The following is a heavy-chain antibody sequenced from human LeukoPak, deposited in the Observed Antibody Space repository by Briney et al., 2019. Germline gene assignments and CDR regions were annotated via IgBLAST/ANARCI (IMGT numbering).Heavy chain of an antibody. CDR2: ISNYGSNK. D-gene: IGHD5-18*01. Sequence: PGGSLRLSCAAPGFTFSSYGMHWVRQAPAKELEWVAGISNYGSNKYYADSVKGRFTISRDNSKNTLYLQMNSLRAEDTAVYYCAKSGRRGYSYGHRFKYYFDYWGQGTLVTVSS. CDR1: GFTFSSYG. CDR3: AKSGRRGYSYGHRFKYYFDY. V-gene: IGHV3-30*18. J-gene: IGHJ4*02.